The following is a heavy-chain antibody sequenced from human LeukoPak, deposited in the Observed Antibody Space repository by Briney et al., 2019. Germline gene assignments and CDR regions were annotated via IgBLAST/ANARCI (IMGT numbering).Heavy chain of an antibody. CDR3: ARDGVEFYNWFDP. V-gene: IGHV3-30*04. CDR2: ISYDGSNK. D-gene: IGHD2-21*01. J-gene: IGHJ5*02. CDR1: GFTFSSYA. Sequence: GRSLRLSCAASGFTFSSYAMHWVRQAPGKGLEWVAVISYDGSNKYYADSVKGRFTISRDNAKNTLYLQMNSLRAEDTAVYYCARDGVEFYNWFDPWGQGTLVTVSS.